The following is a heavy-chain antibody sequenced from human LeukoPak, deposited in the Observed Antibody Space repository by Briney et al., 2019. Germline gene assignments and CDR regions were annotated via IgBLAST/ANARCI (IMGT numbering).Heavy chain of an antibody. Sequence: SETLSLTCTVSGGSISSSSYYWGWIRQPPGKGLEWIGSIYYSGSTYYNPSLKSRVTISVDTSKNQFSLKLSSVTAADTAVYYCARVQWLVQPCYFDYWGQGTLVTVSS. V-gene: IGHV4-39*07. CDR1: GGSISSSSYY. D-gene: IGHD6-19*01. CDR3: ARVQWLVQPCYFDY. CDR2: IYYSGST. J-gene: IGHJ4*02.